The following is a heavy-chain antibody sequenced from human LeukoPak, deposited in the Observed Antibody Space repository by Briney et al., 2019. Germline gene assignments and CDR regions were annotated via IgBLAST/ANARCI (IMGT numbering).Heavy chain of an antibody. Sequence: PSETLSLTCTVSGGSISSSGYYWGWIRQPPGKGLEWIGSIYYSGSTYYNPSLKSRVTISVDTSKNQFSLKLSSVTAADTAVYYCARRPIVGAITHAFDIWGQGTMVTVSS. CDR1: GGSISSSGYY. V-gene: IGHV4-39*01. J-gene: IGHJ3*02. CDR3: ARRPIVGAITHAFDI. D-gene: IGHD1-26*01. CDR2: IYYSGST.